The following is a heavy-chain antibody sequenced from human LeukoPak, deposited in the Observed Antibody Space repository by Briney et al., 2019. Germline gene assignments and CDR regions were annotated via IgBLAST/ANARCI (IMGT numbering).Heavy chain of an antibody. D-gene: IGHD3-9*01. Sequence: SGTLSLTCGVSGGSISNTNWWTWFRQPPGKGLEWIGEVNLQGSTNYNPSLKSRVAISVDKSENHISLKLTSVTAADTAVYYCASFGILAGSKIKIFDYWGQGTLVTVSS. CDR3: ASFGILAGSKIKIFDY. J-gene: IGHJ4*02. CDR1: GGSISNTNW. CDR2: VNLQGST. V-gene: IGHV4-4*02.